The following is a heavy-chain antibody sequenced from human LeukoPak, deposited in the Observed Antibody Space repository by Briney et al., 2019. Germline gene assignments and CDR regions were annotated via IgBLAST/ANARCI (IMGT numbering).Heavy chain of an antibody. Sequence: SETLSLTCAVYGGSFSGYYWSWIRQPPGKGLEWIGEINHGGSTNYNPSLKSRVTISVDTSKNQFSLKLSSVTAADTAVYYCARGGFLRFLEWLPSGFDPWGQGTLVTVSS. CDR2: INHGGST. D-gene: IGHD3-3*01. CDR3: ARGGFLRFLEWLPSGFDP. CDR1: GGSFSGYY. V-gene: IGHV4-34*01. J-gene: IGHJ5*02.